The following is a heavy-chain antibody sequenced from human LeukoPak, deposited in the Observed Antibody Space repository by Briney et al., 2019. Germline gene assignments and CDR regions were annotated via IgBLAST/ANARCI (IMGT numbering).Heavy chain of an antibody. CDR2: ISWNSGSI. V-gene: IGHV3-9*03. CDR3: AKDISGYSYGYYFDY. J-gene: IGHJ4*02. D-gene: IGHD5-18*01. CDR1: GFTFDDYA. Sequence: GRSLRLSCAASGFTFDDYAMHWVRQAPGKGLEWVSGISWNSGSIGYADSVKGRFTISRDNAKNSLYLQMNSLRAEDMALYYCAKDISGYSYGYYFDYWGQGTLVTVSS.